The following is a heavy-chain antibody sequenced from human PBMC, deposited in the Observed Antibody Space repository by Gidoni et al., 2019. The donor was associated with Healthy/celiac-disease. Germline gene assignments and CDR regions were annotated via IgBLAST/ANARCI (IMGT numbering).Heavy chain of an antibody. D-gene: IGHD3-22*01. Sequence: QVQLQESGPGLVKPSGTLSLTCAVSGGSISSSNWWSWVRQPPGKGLEWIGEIYHSGSTNYNPSLKSRVTISVDKSKNQFSLKLSSVTAADTAVYYCASRGGDRFTYYYDSSGPDGAFDIWGQGTMVTVSS. CDR3: ASRGGDRFTYYYDSSGPDGAFDI. CDR2: IYHSGST. CDR1: GGSISSSNW. J-gene: IGHJ3*02. V-gene: IGHV4-4*02.